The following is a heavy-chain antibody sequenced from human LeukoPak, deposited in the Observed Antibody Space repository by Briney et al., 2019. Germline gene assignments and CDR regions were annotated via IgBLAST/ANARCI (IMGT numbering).Heavy chain of an antibody. CDR1: GGTFSSYA. CDR2: IIPIFGTA. D-gene: IGHD3-22*01. J-gene: IGHJ4*02. V-gene: IGHV1-69*05. Sequence: SVKVSCKASGGTFSSYAISWVRQAPGQGLQWMGRIIPIFGTANYAQKFQGRVTITTDESTSTAYMELSSLRSEDTAVYYCARETDRYDSSGYYSYWGQGTLVTVSS. CDR3: ARETDRYDSSGYYSY.